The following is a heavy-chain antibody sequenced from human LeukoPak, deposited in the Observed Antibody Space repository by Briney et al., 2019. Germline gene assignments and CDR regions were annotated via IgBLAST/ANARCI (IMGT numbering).Heavy chain of an antibody. CDR1: GFTFSSYG. CDR2: ISSSSSYI. V-gene: IGHV3-21*01. J-gene: IGHJ4*02. Sequence: GGSLRLSCAASGFTFSSYGLNSVRQAPGKGLEWVSSISSSSSYIYYADSVKDRFTISRNNAKNSLFLQMNSLRAEDTAVYYCAGATSDVSYFDYWGQGTLVTVSS. CDR3: AGATSDVSYFDY. D-gene: IGHD3-16*01.